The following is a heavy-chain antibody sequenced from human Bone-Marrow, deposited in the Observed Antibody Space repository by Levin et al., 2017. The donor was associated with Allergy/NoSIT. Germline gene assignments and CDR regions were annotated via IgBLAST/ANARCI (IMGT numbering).Heavy chain of an antibody. CDR1: GGSISGYY. Sequence: SQTLSLTCTVSGGSISGYYWSWIRQPPGKGLEWIGYIYYAGTTLYNPSLKSRVTISVDASRDQFSLKLTSVTAADTAVYYGARHPTIRAMTYGLDVWGHGTTVPVSS. V-gene: IGHV4-59*01. CDR3: ARHPTIRAMTYGLDV. D-gene: IGHD5-24*01. J-gene: IGHJ6*02. CDR2: IYYAGTT.